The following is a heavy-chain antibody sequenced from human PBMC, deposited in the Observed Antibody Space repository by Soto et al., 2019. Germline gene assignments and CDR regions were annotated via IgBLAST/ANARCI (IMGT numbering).Heavy chain of an antibody. Sequence: PSETLSLTCTVSGGSISSGDYYWSWIRQPPGKGLEWIGYTYYSGSTDYNPSLKSCVTISVDTSKNHFSLKLSSVTAADTAVYCCAREGGSGDYYGMDVWGQGTTVTVSS. J-gene: IGHJ6*02. V-gene: IGHV4-30-4*01. CDR1: GGSISSGDYY. CDR3: AREGGSGDYYGMDV. CDR2: TYYSGST. D-gene: IGHD2-15*01.